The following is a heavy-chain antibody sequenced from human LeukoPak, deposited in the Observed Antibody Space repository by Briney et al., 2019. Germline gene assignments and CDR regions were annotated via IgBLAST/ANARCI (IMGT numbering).Heavy chain of an antibody. CDR1: GFTFSSYG. CDR3: AKVPSEGYDSSGYPTFLDY. J-gene: IGHJ4*02. D-gene: IGHD3-22*01. CDR2: ISYDGSNK. Sequence: GGSLRLSFAASGFTFSSYGMHWVRQAPGKGLEWVAVISYDGSNKYYADSVKGRFTISRDNSKNTPYLQMNSLRAEDTAVYYCAKVPSEGYDSSGYPTFLDYWGQGTLVTVSS. V-gene: IGHV3-30*18.